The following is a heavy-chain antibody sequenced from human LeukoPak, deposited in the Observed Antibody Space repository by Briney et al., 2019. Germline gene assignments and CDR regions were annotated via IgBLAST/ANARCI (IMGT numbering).Heavy chain of an antibody. D-gene: IGHD2/OR15-2a*01. V-gene: IGHV3-33*01. CDR2: IWYDGTTE. Sequence: PGGSLRLSCAASGFTFSNYAFNWVRQAPGKGLEWVALIWYDGTTEHYADSVKGRFSISRDNSKNTLYLQMSSLRAEDTAVYYCARGNSGNYFGWYYYYMDVWGKGTTVTVSS. CDR3: ARGNSGNYFGWYYYYMDV. J-gene: IGHJ6*03. CDR1: GFTFSNYA.